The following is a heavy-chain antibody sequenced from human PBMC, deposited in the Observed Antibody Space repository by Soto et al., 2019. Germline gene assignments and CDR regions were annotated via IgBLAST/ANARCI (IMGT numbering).Heavy chain of an antibody. Sequence: GASVTVSCKASGYTFTRYAMHWVRQAPGQRLEWMGWINAGNGNTKYSQKFQGRVTITRDTSASTAYMELSSLRSEDTAVYYCAREGLQRWFGELPPFGFQNYYYYYMDVWGKGTTVTVSS. CDR2: INAGNGNT. D-gene: IGHD3-10*01. J-gene: IGHJ6*03. CDR1: GYTFTRYA. V-gene: IGHV1-3*01. CDR3: AREGLQRWFGELPPFGFQNYYYYYMDV.